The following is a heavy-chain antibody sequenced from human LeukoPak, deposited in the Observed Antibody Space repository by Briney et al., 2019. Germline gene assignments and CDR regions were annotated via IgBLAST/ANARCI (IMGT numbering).Heavy chain of an antibody. V-gene: IGHV3-23*01. D-gene: IGHD3-3*01. Sequence: PGGSLRLSCAASGFTFSSYAMSWVRQAPGKGLEWVSAISGSGGSTYYADSVKGRFTISRDNSKNTLYLQMNSLRAEDTAVYYCAKDPLSITIFGVVIMGRGYFDYWGRGTLVTVSS. CDR1: GFTFSSYA. CDR2: ISGSGGST. CDR3: AKDPLSITIFGVVIMGRGYFDY. J-gene: IGHJ4*02.